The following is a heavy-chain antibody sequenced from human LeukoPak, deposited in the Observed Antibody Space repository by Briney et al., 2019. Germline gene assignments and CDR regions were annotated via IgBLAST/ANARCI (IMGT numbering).Heavy chain of an antibody. CDR1: GFTFSNAW. Sequence: GGSLRLSCAASGFTFSNAWMSWVRQAPGKGLEWVGRIKSKTDGGTTDYAAPVKGRFTISRDDSKNTLYLQMNSLKTEDTAVYYCTTHDYGDYVSAFDIWGQGTMVTVSS. J-gene: IGHJ3*02. CDR3: TTHDYGDYVSAFDI. V-gene: IGHV3-15*01. CDR2: IKSKTDGGTT. D-gene: IGHD4-17*01.